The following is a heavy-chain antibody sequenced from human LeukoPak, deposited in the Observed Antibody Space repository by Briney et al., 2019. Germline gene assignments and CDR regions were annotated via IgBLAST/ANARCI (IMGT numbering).Heavy chain of an antibody. CDR3: AKPGDYYYYMDV. V-gene: IGHV3-74*01. Sequence: GGSLRLSCAASGFTFSNYWMHWVRQTPGKGLVWVSRINSDGSSTSYADSVKGRFTISRDNSKNTLYLQMNSLRAEDTAVYYCAKPGDYYYYMDVWGKGTTVTVSS. D-gene: IGHD1-14*01. CDR1: GFTFSNYW. J-gene: IGHJ6*03. CDR2: INSDGSST.